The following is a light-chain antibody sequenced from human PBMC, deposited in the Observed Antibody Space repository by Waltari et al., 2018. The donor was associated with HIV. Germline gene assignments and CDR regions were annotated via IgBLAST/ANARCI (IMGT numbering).Light chain of an antibody. Sequence: QSVLTQPPSASGTPGQRVIISCSGSSSNIRSNTVNLYQQLPGTAPKLLIYSNNQRPAGVPDRFSGSKSGTSASLAISGLQSEDEADYYCAAWDDSLNAWVFGGGTKLTVL. CDR3: AAWDDSLNAWV. CDR1: SSNIRSNT. V-gene: IGLV1-44*01. J-gene: IGLJ3*02. CDR2: SNN.